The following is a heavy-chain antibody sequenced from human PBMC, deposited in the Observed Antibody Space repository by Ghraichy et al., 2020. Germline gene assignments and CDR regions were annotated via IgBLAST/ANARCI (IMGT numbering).Heavy chain of an antibody. Sequence: SETLSLTCTVSGGSISSYYWSWIRQPPGKGLEWIGYIYYSGSTNYNPSLKSRVTISVDTSKNQFSLKLSSVTAADTAVYYCARDHVYKSQPLLLDVWGQGTTVTVSS. CDR2: IYYSGST. CDR3: ARDHVYKSQPLLLDV. J-gene: IGHJ6*02. D-gene: IGHD3-10*01. V-gene: IGHV4-59*01. CDR1: GGSISSYY.